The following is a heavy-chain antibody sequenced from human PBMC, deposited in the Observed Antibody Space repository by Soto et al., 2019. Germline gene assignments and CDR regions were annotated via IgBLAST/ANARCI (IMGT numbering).Heavy chain of an antibody. CDR1: GTSISTVDYS. D-gene: IGHD2-15*01. J-gene: IGHJ5*02. Sequence: SETLSLTCTVFGTSISTVDYSCAWIRQAPGKGLEWIGYIYFSGSTYYNPSLKSRVAISVDTAKNQFSLQLRSVTAADTAVYFCYSEGSWGQGTLVTVPQ. CDR3: YSEGS. V-gene: IGHV4-30-4*08. CDR2: IYFSGST.